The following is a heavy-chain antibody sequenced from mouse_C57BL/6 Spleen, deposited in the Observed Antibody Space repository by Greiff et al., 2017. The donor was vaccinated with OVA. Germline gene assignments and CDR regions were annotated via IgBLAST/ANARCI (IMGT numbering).Heavy chain of an antibody. CDR1: GYTFTSYW. J-gene: IGHJ2*01. CDR2: IDPSDSET. D-gene: IGHD2-5*01. CDR3: ANGSNYPYLDY. V-gene: IGHV1-52*01. Sequence: QVQLQQPGAELVRPGSSVKLSCKASGYTFTSYWMHWVKQRPIQGLEWIGNIDPSDSETHYNQKFKDKATLTVDKSSSTAYMQLSSLTSEDSAVYYCANGSNYPYLDYWGQGTTLTVSS.